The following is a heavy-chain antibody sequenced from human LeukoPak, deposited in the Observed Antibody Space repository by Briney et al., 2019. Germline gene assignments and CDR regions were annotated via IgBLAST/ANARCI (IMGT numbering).Heavy chain of an antibody. V-gene: IGHV4-59*01. CDR1: GGSISSYY. J-gene: IGHJ4*02. CDR3: ARGTITTVTDS. CDR2: IYYSGST. Sequence: SETLSLTCTVSGGSISSYYWSWIRQPPGKGLEWIGYIYYSGSTNYNPSLKSRLTISVDTSKNLFSLKLGSVTAADTAVYYCARGTITTVTDSWGPGTLVTVSS. D-gene: IGHD4-17*01.